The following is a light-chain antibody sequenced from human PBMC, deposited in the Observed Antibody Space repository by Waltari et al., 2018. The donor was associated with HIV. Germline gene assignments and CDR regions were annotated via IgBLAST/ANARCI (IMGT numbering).Light chain of an antibody. J-gene: IGLJ3*02. CDR1: SSNIGAGYD. Sequence: QSVLTQPPSVSGAPGQRVTISCTGSSSNIGAGYDVHWYQHLPGTAPKLLIYGNSNRPSGVPDRFSGPKSGTSASLAITGLQAEDEADYYCQSYDSSLSGSWVFGGGTKLTVL. CDR2: GNS. V-gene: IGLV1-40*01. CDR3: QSYDSSLSGSWV.